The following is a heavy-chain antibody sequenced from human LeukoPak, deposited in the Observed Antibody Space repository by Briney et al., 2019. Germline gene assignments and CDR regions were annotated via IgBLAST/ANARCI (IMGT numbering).Heavy chain of an antibody. V-gene: IGHV3-7*01. CDR1: GFTFSSYW. CDR3: ARGNSSSWYGGHYFDY. CDR2: IKQDGSEK. J-gene: IGHJ4*02. D-gene: IGHD6-13*01. Sequence: PGGSLRLSCAASGFTFSSYWMSWVRQAPGKGLEWVANIKQDGSEKYYVDSEKGRFTISRDNAKNSLYLQMNSLRAEDTAVYYCARGNSSSWYGGHYFDYWGQGTLVTVSS.